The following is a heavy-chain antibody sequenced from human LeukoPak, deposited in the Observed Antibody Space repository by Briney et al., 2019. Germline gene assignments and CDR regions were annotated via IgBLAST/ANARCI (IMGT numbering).Heavy chain of an antibody. CDR2: ISSSSSYI. D-gene: IGHD2-2*01. CDR1: GFTFSSYS. V-gene: IGHV3-21*01. J-gene: IGHJ6*03. CDR3: ARDHCSSTSWGYYMDV. Sequence: GGSLRLSCAASGFTFSSYSMNWVRQAPGKGLEWVSSISSSSSYIYYADSVKGRFTISRDNAKNSLYLQMNSLRAEDTAVYYCARDHCSSTSWGYYMDVWGKGTTVTVSS.